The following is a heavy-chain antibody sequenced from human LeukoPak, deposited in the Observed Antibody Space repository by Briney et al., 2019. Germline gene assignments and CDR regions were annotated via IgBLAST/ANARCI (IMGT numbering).Heavy chain of an antibody. J-gene: IGHJ4*02. CDR1: GGSFSGYY. Sequence: SETLSLTFAVYGGSFSGYYWSWIRQPPGKGLEWIGEINHSGSTNYNPSLKSRVTISVDTSKNQFSLKLSSVTAADTAVYYCARLGFGRITMVRGVPGLSHWGQGTLVTVSS. D-gene: IGHD3-10*01. CDR3: ARLGFGRITMVRGVPGLSH. CDR2: INHSGST. V-gene: IGHV4-34*01.